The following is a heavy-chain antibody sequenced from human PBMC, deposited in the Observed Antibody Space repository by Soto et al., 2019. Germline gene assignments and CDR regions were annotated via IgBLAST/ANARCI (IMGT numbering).Heavy chain of an antibody. D-gene: IGHD1-26*01. CDR1: VFTFDDYA. CDR3: VKDESINWYSGHFRH. CDR2: INCNSGSI. V-gene: IGHV3-9*01. J-gene: IGHJ1*01. Sequence: PGGSLKLVCAASVFTFDDYAMHWVRHVPGMGLEWVSGINCNSGSIGYADSVKCRFAISRDNAKNSLHLQMNSLRAEDTAFYYCVKDESINWYSGHFRHWGQGTLVTVSS.